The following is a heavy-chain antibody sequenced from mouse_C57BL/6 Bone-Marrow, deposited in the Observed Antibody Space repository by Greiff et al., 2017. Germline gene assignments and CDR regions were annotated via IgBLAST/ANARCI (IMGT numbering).Heavy chain of an antibody. CDR1: GYSFTSYY. J-gene: IGHJ2*01. Sequence: VKVVESGPELVKPGASVKISCKASGYSFTSYYIHWVKQRPGQGLEWIGWIYPGSGNTKYNEKFKGKATLTADTSSSTAYMQLSSLTSEDSAVXYCARWGYGYPAYFDYWGQGTTLTVSS. CDR2: IYPGSGNT. CDR3: ARWGYGYPAYFDY. V-gene: IGHV1-66*01. D-gene: IGHD2-2*01.